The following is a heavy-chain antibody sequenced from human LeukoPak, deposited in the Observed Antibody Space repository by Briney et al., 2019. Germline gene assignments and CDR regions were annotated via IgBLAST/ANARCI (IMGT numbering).Heavy chain of an antibody. V-gene: IGHV4-34*01. D-gene: IGHD6-13*01. J-gene: IGHJ5*02. CDR2: INHSGST. Sequence: SETLSLTCAVYGGSFSGYYWSWIRQPPGKGLEWVGEINHSGSTNYNPSLKSRVTISVDTSKNQFSLKLSSVTAADTAVYYCARGLTGIAAAGYNWFDPWGQGTLVTVSS. CDR1: GGSFSGYY. CDR3: ARGLTGIAAAGYNWFDP.